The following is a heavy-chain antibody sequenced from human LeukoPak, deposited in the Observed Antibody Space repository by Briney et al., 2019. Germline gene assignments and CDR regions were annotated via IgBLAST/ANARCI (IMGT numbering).Heavy chain of an antibody. J-gene: IGHJ4*02. CDR2: IYHSGST. V-gene: IGHV4-38-2*02. CDR1: GYSLSSAYY. Sequence: SETLSLTCTVSGYSLSSAYYWGWIRQPPGRGLEWIGNIYHSGSTYYNPSLKSRVSISVDTSKNQFSLNLSSVTAADTAVYYCARIKDSSGWYYFDYWGQGTLVTVSS. D-gene: IGHD6-19*01. CDR3: ARIKDSSGWYYFDY.